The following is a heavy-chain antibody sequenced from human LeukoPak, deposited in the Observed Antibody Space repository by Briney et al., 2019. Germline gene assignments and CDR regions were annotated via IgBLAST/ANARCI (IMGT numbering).Heavy chain of an antibody. V-gene: IGHV3-23*01. CDR2: INGSGGGT. J-gene: IGHJ4*02. D-gene: IGHD2-2*01. CDR1: GFTFSSYA. CDR3: AKENCSSTSCYRGH. Sequence: GGSLRLSCAASGFTFSSYAMSWVRQAPGKGLEWVSAINGSGGGTYYADSVKGRFTISRDNSKNTLYLQMNSLRAEDTAVYYCAKENCSSTSCYRGHWGQGTLVTVSS.